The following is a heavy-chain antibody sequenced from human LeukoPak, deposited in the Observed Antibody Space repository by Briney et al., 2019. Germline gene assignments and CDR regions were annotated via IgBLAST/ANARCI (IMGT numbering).Heavy chain of an antibody. CDR1: GFTFSSYA. J-gene: IGHJ4*02. CDR2: ISGSGGDT. Sequence: GGSLRLSCAASGFTFSSYAMSWVRQAPGKGLEWDSSISGSGGDTYYADSVKGRFTISRDNSKNTLYLQMNSLRAEDTAVYYCAKGSFGYCSGGSCYVDYWGQGTLVTVSS. D-gene: IGHD2-15*01. V-gene: IGHV3-23*01. CDR3: AKGSFGYCSGGSCYVDY.